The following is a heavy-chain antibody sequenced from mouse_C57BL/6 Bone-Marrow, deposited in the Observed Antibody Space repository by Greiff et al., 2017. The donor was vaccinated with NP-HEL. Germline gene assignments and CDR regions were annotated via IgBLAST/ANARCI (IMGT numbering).Heavy chain of an antibody. CDR3: ASNYPRFAY. D-gene: IGHD1-1*02. J-gene: IGHJ3*01. Sequence: QVQLQQSGAELAKPGASVKLSCKASGYTFTSYWMHWVKLRPGQGLEWIGYINPSSGYTKYNQKFKDKDTLTADKSSSTAYMQLSSLTYEDSAVYYCASNYPRFAYWGQGTLVTVSA. CDR2: INPSSGYT. CDR1: GYTFTSYW. V-gene: IGHV1-7*01.